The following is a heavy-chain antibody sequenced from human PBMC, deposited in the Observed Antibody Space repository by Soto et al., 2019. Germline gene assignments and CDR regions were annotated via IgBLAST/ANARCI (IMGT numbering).Heavy chain of an antibody. Sequence: GESLKISCKGSGYRFTSYWIGWVRQIPGKGLEWMGIIYPGDSGTRYSPSFQGQVTISADKSISTAYLQWSSLKASDTAMYYCARSEYSGYTDYWGQGTLVTVSS. D-gene: IGHD5-12*01. CDR2: IYPGDSGT. CDR1: GYRFTSYW. J-gene: IGHJ4*02. V-gene: IGHV5-51*01. CDR3: ARSEYSGYTDY.